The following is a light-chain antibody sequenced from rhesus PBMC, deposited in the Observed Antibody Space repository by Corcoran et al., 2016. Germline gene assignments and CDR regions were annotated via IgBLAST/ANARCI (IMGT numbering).Light chain of an antibody. CDR3: MQGIPLPLT. CDR2: EVS. CDR1: QSLLHSGGKTY. V-gene: IGKV2-72*02. Sequence: DIVMTQTPLSLPVTPGEPASISCRSSQSLLHSGGKTYLDWYLQKPGHSQQLLIYEVSTRASGVPVRFSGNGAGTDFTLKISQVEAEDVGIYYCMQGIPLPLTFGGGTKVGIK. J-gene: IGKJ4*01.